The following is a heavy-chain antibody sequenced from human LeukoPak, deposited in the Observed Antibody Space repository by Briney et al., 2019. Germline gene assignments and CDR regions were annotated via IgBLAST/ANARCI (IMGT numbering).Heavy chain of an antibody. Sequence: PGGSLRLSCAVSGFTFSSYAMSWVRQAPGKGLEGVSAISGSGGSTYYADSVKGRFTISRDNSKNPLYLPMNSLRAEDTAVYYCAKEEYSTTQFDPWGQGTLVTVSS. CDR3: AKEEYSTTQFDP. J-gene: IGHJ5*02. D-gene: IGHD6-6*01. V-gene: IGHV3-23*01. CDR1: GFTFSSYA. CDR2: ISGSGGST.